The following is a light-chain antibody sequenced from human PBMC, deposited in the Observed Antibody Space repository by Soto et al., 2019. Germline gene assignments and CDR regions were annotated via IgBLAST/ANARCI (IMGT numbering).Light chain of an antibody. CDR1: QSVSSSY. CDR2: GAS. CDR3: QQYGKLPRT. Sequence: DIVLTQSPGTLSLSPGERATLSCRSSQSVSSSYLAWYQQKPGQAPRLIIFGASRRATGIPDRFSGSGSGTNFTLTISRLEPEDVAVYYCQQYGKLPRTFGQGTKVDIK. J-gene: IGKJ1*01. V-gene: IGKV3-20*01.